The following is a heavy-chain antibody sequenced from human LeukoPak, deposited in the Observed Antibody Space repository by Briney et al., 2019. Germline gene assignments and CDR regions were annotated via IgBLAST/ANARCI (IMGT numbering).Heavy chain of an antibody. D-gene: IGHD3-10*02. V-gene: IGHV4-30-4*01. CDR3: ARVFWASDAFDI. J-gene: IGHJ3*02. CDR1: GGSIGSGQYY. Sequence: SQALSLTCTVSGGSIGSGQYYWSWIRQPPGKGLEWIGYISNSGGTYYNPSLKSRVTISVDTSKNQFSLKLSSVTAADTVVYYCARVFWASDAFDIWGQGTMVTVSS. CDR2: ISNSGGT.